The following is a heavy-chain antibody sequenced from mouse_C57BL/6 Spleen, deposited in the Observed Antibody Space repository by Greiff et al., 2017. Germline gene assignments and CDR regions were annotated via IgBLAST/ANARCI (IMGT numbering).Heavy chain of an antibody. CDR1: GFTFSDYG. D-gene: IGHD2-3*01. CDR3: ARDGDGLYYFDY. V-gene: IGHV5-17*01. Sequence: DVMLVESGGGLVKPGGSLKLSCAASGFTFSDYGMHWVRQAPEKGLEWVAYISSGSSTIYYADTVKGRFTISRDNAKNTLFLQMTSLRSEDTAMYYCARDGDGLYYFDYWGQGTTLTVSS. CDR2: ISSGSSTI. J-gene: IGHJ2*01.